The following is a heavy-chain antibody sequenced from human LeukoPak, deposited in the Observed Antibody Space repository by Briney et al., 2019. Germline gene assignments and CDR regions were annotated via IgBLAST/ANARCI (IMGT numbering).Heavy chain of an antibody. J-gene: IGHJ4*02. V-gene: IGHV4-59*01. CDR3: AKGRTSGWYTIYFDY. CDR1: GGSISSYY. D-gene: IGHD6-19*01. Sequence: SETLSLTCTVSGGSISSYYWSWIRQPPGKGLEWIGYIYYSGSTNYNPSLKSRVTISVDTSKNQFSLKLSSVTAADTAVYYCAKGRTSGWYTIYFDYWGQGTLVTVSS. CDR2: IYYSGST.